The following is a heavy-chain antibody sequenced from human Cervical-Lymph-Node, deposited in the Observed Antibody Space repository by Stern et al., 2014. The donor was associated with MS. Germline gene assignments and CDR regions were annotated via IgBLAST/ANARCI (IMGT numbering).Heavy chain of an antibody. CDR1: GYTFTRYD. J-gene: IGHJ5*02. V-gene: IGHV1-46*04. CDR3: ARSGLGGAVGS. D-gene: IGHD3-10*01. CDR2: IVPGVGST. Sequence: QVQLVQSGAEVRKPGASVKVSCKTSGYTFTRYDIHWVRQAPGKGLEWMGLIVPGVGSTTYAQTWLGRVSMTRDTSATTVYMELSSLRSEDTAVYYCARSGLGGAVGSWGQGTLVTVSA.